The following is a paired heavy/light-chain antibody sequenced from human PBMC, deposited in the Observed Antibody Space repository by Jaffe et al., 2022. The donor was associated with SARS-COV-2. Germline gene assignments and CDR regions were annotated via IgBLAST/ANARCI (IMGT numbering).Heavy chain of an antibody. Sequence: QVQLQESGPGLVKPSETLSLTCIVSGGSISNYYWSWVRQPPGKGLEWIGYIYYSGSTNYNPSLKSRVTMSLDTSKNQFSLKLTSVTAADTAFYYCARGRFGELLSFDYWGQGTLVTVSS. CDR2: IYYSGST. CDR1: GGSISNYY. V-gene: IGHV4-59*01. D-gene: IGHD3-10*01. CDR3: ARGRFGELLSFDY. J-gene: IGHJ4*02.
Light chain of an antibody. J-gene: IGKJ1*01. CDR2: GAS. V-gene: IGKV1-39*01. CDR1: QGISNF. CDR3: QQSYNTPGT. Sequence: DIQMTQSPSSLSASVGDRVTITCRASQGISNFLNWYQQKPGKAPKLLIYGASSLQSGVPSRFSGSRSGTDFTLTIISLQPEDFASYYCQQSYNTPGTFGQGTKVEIK.